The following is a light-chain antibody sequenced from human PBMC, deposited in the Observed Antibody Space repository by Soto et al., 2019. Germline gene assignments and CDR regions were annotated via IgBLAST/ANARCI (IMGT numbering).Light chain of an antibody. CDR3: QQYGGYWT. CDR1: QSINRW. V-gene: IGKV1-5*01. CDR2: DAS. J-gene: IGKJ1*01. Sequence: IQMTQSPSTLSASIGDTVTITCRASQSINRWLAWYQQKPWEAPKLLIYDASSLESWVPSRFSGPGSGTEVTHIISSLQPDDFATCYCQQYGGYWTFGQGTKVEIK.